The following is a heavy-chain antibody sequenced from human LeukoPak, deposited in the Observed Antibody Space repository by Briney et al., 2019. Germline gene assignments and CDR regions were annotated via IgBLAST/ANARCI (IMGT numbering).Heavy chain of an antibody. V-gene: IGHV4-59*01. CDR2: IYYSRST. J-gene: IGHJ5*02. CDR1: GDSINNYY. D-gene: IGHD6-6*01. Sequence: SETLSLICTVPGDSINNYYWSWVRQPPGKGLEWIGYIYYSRSTNYNPTLKSRVTISKDPSKKQVALKLTSVTAADTAVYYCARGSNWLDPWDQGTLVTVSS. CDR3: ARGSNWLDP.